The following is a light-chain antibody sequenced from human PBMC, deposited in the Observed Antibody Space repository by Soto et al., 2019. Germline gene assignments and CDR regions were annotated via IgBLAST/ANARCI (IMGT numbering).Light chain of an antibody. CDR3: QQYKQWPLRS. CDR1: QSIGHN. CDR2: AAS. J-gene: IGKJ3*01. Sequence: EIVMTQSPATLSVSPGERASFSCGASQSIGHNLAWYQQKPGRPPRLLIYAASTRATGVPARFSGGGSEAGFTLNISSLQSEDFAVYYCQQYKQWPLRSFGPGNRVDIK. V-gene: IGKV3-15*01.